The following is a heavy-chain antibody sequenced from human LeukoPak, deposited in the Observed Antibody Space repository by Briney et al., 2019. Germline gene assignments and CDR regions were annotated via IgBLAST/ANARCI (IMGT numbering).Heavy chain of an antibody. J-gene: IGHJ4*02. CDR3: ARADGGDIDY. Sequence: GGSLRLSCAASGFTFSTYSMNWVRQAPGKGLEWVSSISSSYNYTYYAESLKGRLTISRDNAKNALYLQMSSLRAEDTAVYYCARADGGDIDYRGQGTLVTVSS. CDR2: ISSSYNYT. CDR1: GFTFSTYS. V-gene: IGHV3-21*01. D-gene: IGHD2-21*02.